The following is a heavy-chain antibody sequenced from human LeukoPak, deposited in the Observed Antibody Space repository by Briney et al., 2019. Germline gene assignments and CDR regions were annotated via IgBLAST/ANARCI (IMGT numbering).Heavy chain of an antibody. D-gene: IGHD3-22*01. CDR3: AREPLYYDSSGPDAFDI. CDR1: GGSFSGYY. V-gene: IGHV4-34*01. CDR2: IYHSGST. Sequence: PSETLSLTCAVYGGSFSGYYWSWIRQPPGKGLEWIGEIYHSGSTNYNPSLKSRVTISVDTSKNQFSLKLSSVTAADTAVYYCAREPLYYDSSGPDAFDIWGQGTMVTVSS. J-gene: IGHJ3*02.